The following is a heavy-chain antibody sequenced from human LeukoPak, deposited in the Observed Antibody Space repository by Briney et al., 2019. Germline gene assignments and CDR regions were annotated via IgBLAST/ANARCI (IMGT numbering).Heavy chain of an antibody. CDR2: ISYDGSIT. D-gene: IGHD3-10*01. CDR3: AKDVPDAIGAVGSIDY. Sequence: GGSLRLSCAGSGFTLSSYAMHWVRQAPGKGLEWVAVISYDGSITYQADSVKGRFTISRDNSKNTLYLQMNSLRTEDTAVYYCAKDVPDAIGAVGSIDYWGQGTLVTVSS. CDR1: GFTLSSYA. J-gene: IGHJ4*02. V-gene: IGHV3-30*04.